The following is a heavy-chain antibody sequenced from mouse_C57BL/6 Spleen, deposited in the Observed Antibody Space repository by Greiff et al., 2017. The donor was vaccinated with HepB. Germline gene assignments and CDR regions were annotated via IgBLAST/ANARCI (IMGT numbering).Heavy chain of an antibody. J-gene: IGHJ3*01. CDR1: GYTFTSYW. D-gene: IGHD4-1*01. CDR2: IYPSDSET. Sequence: QVQLQQPGAELVRPGSSVKLSCKASGYTFTSYWMDWVKQRPGQGLEWIGNIYPSDSETHYNQKFKDKATLTVDKSSTTAYMQLSSLTSECSAVYYCARSGNCDGAWFAYWGQGTLVTVSA. V-gene: IGHV1-61*01. CDR3: ARSGNCDGAWFAY.